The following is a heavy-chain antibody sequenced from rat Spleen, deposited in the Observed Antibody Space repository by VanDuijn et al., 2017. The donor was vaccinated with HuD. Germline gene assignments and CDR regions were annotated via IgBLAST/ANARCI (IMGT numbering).Heavy chain of an antibody. CDR1: GFTFSDYY. D-gene: IGHD2-2*01. CDR3: VKGEHGYVYWYFDL. Sequence: EVQLVESDGGLVQPGRSLKLSCAASGFTFSDYYMAWVRQAPTKGLEWVATISSDGGRNFYRDSVKGRFTISRDNAKNTQYLQMDSLRSEDTATYYCVKGEHGYVYWYFDLWGPGTMVTVSS. CDR2: ISSDGGRN. V-gene: IGHV5-29*01. J-gene: IGHJ1*01.